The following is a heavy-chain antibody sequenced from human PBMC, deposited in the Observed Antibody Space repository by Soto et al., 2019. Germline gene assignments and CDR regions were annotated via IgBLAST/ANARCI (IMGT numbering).Heavy chain of an antibody. CDR2: MNQDGSNK. CDR3: ARDPGFGAIDY. V-gene: IGHV3-7*01. J-gene: IGHJ4*02. Sequence: EVHLVESGGGLVQPGGSLRLSCAASGFTFSNSWMTWVRQAAGKGLEWVANMNQDGSNKYYVDSVRGRFTISRDSARNSLYLQMNSLRAEDTAVYYCARDPGFGAIDYWGQGILVTVSS. CDR1: GFTFSNSW. D-gene: IGHD3-10*01.